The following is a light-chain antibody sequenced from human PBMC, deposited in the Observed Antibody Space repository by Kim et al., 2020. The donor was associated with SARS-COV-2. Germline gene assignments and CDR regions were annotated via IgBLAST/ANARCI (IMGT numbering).Light chain of an antibody. CDR3: QRYNGAPWT. CDR2: GAY. Sequence: ASVVTIFTITCRTSQAISKYLAWDQHKPGKAPKLLIHGAYTLQSGVPARFSGSGFGTDFTLTISSLQPEDVATYYCQRYNGAPWTFGQGTKVDIK. V-gene: IGKV1-27*01. J-gene: IGKJ1*01. CDR1: QAISKY.